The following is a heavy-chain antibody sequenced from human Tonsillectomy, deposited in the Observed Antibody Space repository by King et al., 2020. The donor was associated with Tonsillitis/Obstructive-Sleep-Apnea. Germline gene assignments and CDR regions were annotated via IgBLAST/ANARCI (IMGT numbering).Heavy chain of an antibody. Sequence: VQLQQWGAGLLKPSETLSLTCGVYGGSFSGYYWSWIRQPPGKGLEWIGEINHSGSTNYNPSLKSRVTISVDTSKNQCSPKLNSVTAADTAVYYCASENTTMATDAFDIWGQGTMVTVSS. CDR1: GGSFSGYY. J-gene: IGHJ3*02. V-gene: IGHV4-34*01. CDR2: INHSGST. CDR3: ASENTTMATDAFDI. D-gene: IGHD5-18*01.